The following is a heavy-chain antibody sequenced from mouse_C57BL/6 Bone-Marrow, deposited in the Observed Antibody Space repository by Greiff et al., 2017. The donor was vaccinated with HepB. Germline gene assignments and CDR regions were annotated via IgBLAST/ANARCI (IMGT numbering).Heavy chain of an antibody. J-gene: IGHJ1*03. CDR1: GFNIKDYD. Sequence: VQLQQSGAELVKPGASVKFSCAASGFNIKDYDMHWVRQTTDQSLEWLGTIDPEDGETKYAAKFKGKSTISADTSSNTADLQLSSLTSEDTAVYYCARSQFYYGSSFDWYFDVGGTGTTVTVS. D-gene: IGHD1-1*01. CDR3: ARSQFYYGSSFDWYFDV. V-gene: IGHV14-2*01. CDR2: IDPEDGET.